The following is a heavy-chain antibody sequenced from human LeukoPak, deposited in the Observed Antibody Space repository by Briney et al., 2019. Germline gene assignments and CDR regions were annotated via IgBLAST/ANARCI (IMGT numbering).Heavy chain of an antibody. CDR1: GYSISSGYY. CDR3: ARTSYYYGSGSYYPMGYYFDY. J-gene: IGHJ4*02. CDR2: IYHSGST. D-gene: IGHD3-10*01. V-gene: IGHV4-38-2*02. Sequence: SETLSLTCTVSGYSISSGYYWGWIRQPPGKGLEWIGSIYHSGSTYYNPSLKSRVTISVDTSKNQFSLKLSSVTAADTAVYYCARTSYYYGSGSYYPMGYYFDYWGQGTLVTVSS.